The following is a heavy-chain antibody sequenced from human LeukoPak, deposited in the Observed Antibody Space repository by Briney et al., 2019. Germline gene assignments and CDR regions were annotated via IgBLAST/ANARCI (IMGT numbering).Heavy chain of an antibody. CDR2: IYPSSFT. Sequence: PSETLSLTCTASGGSMNTYYWTWIRQPAGKGLQWIGYIYPSSFTNYDPSLESRVTMSVDTSKNQFSLKLTSVTAADTAVYFCARDTITRGLDYWGQGTLVTVSS. CDR1: GGSMNTYY. CDR3: ARDTITRGLDY. D-gene: IGHD3-10*01. V-gene: IGHV4-4*07. J-gene: IGHJ4*02.